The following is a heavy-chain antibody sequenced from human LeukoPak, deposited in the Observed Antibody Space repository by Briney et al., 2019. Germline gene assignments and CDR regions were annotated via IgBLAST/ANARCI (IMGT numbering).Heavy chain of an antibody. V-gene: IGHV3-23*01. Sequence: VGSLRLSCATSGFTFTNYAMSWVRQAPGKGLQWVSGISGGGSTYYADSVKGRFTISRDNSKNTLYLQMNSLRAEDTAVHYCVRNYYGSGTWDPFFDYWGQGTLVTVSS. CDR3: VRNYYGSGTWDPFFDY. CDR1: GFTFTNYA. D-gene: IGHD3-10*01. CDR2: ISGGGST. J-gene: IGHJ4*02.